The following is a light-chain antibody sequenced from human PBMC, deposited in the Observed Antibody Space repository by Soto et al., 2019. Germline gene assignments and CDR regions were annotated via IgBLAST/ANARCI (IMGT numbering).Light chain of an antibody. J-gene: IGKJ1*01. CDR1: QSVSSN. V-gene: IGKV3-15*01. Sequence: ETVMTQSPATLSGSPGERATLSCRASQSVSSNLARYQQKPGQAPRLLIYGASTRATGIPARFSGSGSGTEFTLTISSLQSEDFAVYYCQQYTHWPRTFGQGTKVDVK. CDR2: GAS. CDR3: QQYTHWPRT.